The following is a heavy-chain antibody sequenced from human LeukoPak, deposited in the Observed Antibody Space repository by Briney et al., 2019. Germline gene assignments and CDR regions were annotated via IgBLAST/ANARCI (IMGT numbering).Heavy chain of an antibody. CDR2: IGLTGTDT. D-gene: IGHD3-3*02. CDR3: ATESIGRHYDY. CDR1: GFSFSSCG. V-gene: IGHV3-21*01. J-gene: IGHJ4*02. Sequence: LGGSLRLSCAASGFSFSSCGFSWVRQAPGKGLEWVSSIGLTGTDTYHADSVKGRFTISRDNAKNSLYLQMDSLRAEDTAVYYCATESIGRHYDYWGQGTLLTVSS.